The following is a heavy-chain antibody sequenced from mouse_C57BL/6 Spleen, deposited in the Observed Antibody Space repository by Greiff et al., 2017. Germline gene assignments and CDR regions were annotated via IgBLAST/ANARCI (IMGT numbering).Heavy chain of an antibody. D-gene: IGHD2-2*01. V-gene: IGHV5-4*01. CDR2: ISDGGSYT. CDR1: GFTFSSYA. J-gene: IGHJ2*01. Sequence: DVKLVESGGGLVKPGGSLKLSCAASGFTFSSYAMSWVRQTPEKRLEWVATISDGGSYTYYPDNVKGRFTISRDNAKNNLYLQMSHLKSEDTAMYYCARDGYDLYYFDYWGQGTTLTVSS. CDR3: ARDGYDLYYFDY.